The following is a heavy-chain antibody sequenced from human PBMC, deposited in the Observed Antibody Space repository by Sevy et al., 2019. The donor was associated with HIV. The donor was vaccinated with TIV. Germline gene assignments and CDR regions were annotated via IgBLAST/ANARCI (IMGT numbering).Heavy chain of an antibody. V-gene: IGHV3-30*02. J-gene: IGHJ6*03. Sequence: GGSLRLSCAASGFTFSSYGMHWVRQAPGKGLEWVAFIRYDGSNKYYADSVKGRFTISRDNSKNTLYLQMNSLRAEDTAVYYCAKDWGYSSSRVYYYYYYMDVWGKGTTVTVSS. CDR3: AKDWGYSSSRVYYYYYYMDV. CDR1: GFTFSSYG. CDR2: IRYDGSNK. D-gene: IGHD6-13*01.